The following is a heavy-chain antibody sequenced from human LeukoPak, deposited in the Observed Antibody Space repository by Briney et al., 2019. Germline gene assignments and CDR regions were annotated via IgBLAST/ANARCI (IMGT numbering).Heavy chain of an antibody. Sequence: PGGSLRLSCAASGFTFSSYAMSWVRQAPGKGLEWVSAISGSGGSTYYADSVKGRFTISGDNSKNTLYLQMNSLRAEDTAVYYCANTFGELPHFDYWGQGTLVTVSS. J-gene: IGHJ4*02. CDR3: ANTFGELPHFDY. V-gene: IGHV3-23*01. CDR1: GFTFSSYA. D-gene: IGHD3-10*01. CDR2: ISGSGGST.